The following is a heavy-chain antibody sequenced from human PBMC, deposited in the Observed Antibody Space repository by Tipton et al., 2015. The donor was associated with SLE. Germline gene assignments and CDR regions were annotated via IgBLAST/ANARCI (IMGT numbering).Heavy chain of an antibody. CDR1: GGSITSSNW. Sequence: TLSLTCAVSGGSITSSNWCSWVRQPPGKGLEWIGEFYHSGSTNYNPSLKSRVPISVDKSKNHFSLKLSSVTAADTAVYYCAKAVSGFFDYWGQGALVSVSS. J-gene: IGHJ4*02. V-gene: IGHV4-4*02. CDR2: FYHSGST. CDR3: AKAVSGFFDY. D-gene: IGHD6-19*01.